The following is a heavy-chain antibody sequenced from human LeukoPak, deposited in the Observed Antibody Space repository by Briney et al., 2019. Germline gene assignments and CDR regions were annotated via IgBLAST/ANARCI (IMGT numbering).Heavy chain of an antibody. J-gene: IGHJ6*02. CDR2: ISSSGSTI. CDR1: GFTFSSYE. D-gene: IGHD5-18*01. Sequence: GGALRLSCAASGFTFSSYEMNWVRQGPGKGVEWVSYISSSGSTIYYADSVKGGFTISRDNAKNSLYLQMNSLRAEDTAVYYCAREDTAIVNYYYYGMDVWGQGTTVTVSS. CDR3: AREDTAIVNYYYYGMDV. V-gene: IGHV3-48*03.